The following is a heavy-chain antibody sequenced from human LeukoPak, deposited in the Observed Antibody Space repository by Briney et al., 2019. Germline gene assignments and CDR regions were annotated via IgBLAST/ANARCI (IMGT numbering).Heavy chain of an antibody. CDR1: GYTFTSYY. J-gene: IGHJ3*02. Sequence: ASVKVSCKASGYTFTSYYMHWVRQAPGQGLEWMGIINPSGGSTSYAQKFQGRVTMTRDMSTSTVYMELSSLRSEDTAVYYCASGQRDDSSGLYAFDIWGQGTMVTVSS. CDR2: INPSGGST. CDR3: ASGQRDDSSGLYAFDI. D-gene: IGHD3-22*01. V-gene: IGHV1-46*01.